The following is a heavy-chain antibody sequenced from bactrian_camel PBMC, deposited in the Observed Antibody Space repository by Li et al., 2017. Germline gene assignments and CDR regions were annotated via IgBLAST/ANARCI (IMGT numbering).Heavy chain of an antibody. Sequence: HVQLVESGGGSVQAGGSLRLSCEASGGTYSHYTAYCMAWFRQPPGKSREGVAAIDTRGSVTVADSVKGRFTVSKDNAKRTLYLQMNDLEPSDTGTYYCAAAQDDVRRPCTGDALLKFGFWGQGTQVTVS. CDR3: AAAQDDVRRPCTGDALLKFGF. CDR1: GGTYSHYTAYC. V-gene: IGHV3S57*01. J-gene: IGHJ6*01. D-gene: IGHD1*01. CDR2: IDTRGSV.